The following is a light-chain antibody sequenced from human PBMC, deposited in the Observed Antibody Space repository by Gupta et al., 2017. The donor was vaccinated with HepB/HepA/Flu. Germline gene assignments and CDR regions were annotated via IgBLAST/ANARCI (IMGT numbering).Light chain of an antibody. CDR3: KQHHHAPFT. Sequence: DIVMTQSPLSLPVTPGESASISCRSSQSLLQSNGNNYLDWFMQKPGQSPQLLIYLGSSRATGVPDRFSGSGSGTDFTLTISRLEAEDVGVYYCKQHHHAPFTFGPGTKVEIK. J-gene: IGKJ3*01. CDR1: QSLLQSNGNNY. CDR2: LGS. V-gene: IGKV2-28*01.